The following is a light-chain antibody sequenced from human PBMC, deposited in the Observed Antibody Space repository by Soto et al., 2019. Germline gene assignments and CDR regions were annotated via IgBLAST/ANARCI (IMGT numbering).Light chain of an antibody. CDR3: QQYNSYV. J-gene: IGKJ3*01. CDR1: QSISSW. V-gene: IGKV1-5*01. Sequence: DIQMTQSPSTLSASVGDRVTITCRASQSISSWLAWYQQKPGKAPKLLIYDASSWESGVPSRFSGSGSGTEFTLTISSLQPDDFATYYCQQYNSYVFGPGTKVDIK. CDR2: DAS.